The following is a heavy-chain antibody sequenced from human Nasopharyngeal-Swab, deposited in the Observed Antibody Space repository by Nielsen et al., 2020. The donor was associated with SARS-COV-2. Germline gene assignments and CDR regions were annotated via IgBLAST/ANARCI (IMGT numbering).Heavy chain of an antibody. Sequence: GSLRLSCAASGFSFNTYAMSWVRQAPGKGLEWVSAITSSGANTYYADSVKGRFTVSRDNSKNTLYLQMNSLRADDTAVYYCAKDRSGSYDYWGQGTLVTVSS. CDR2: ITSSGANT. V-gene: IGHV3-23*01. D-gene: IGHD1-26*01. CDR1: GFSFNTYA. CDR3: AKDRSGSYDY. J-gene: IGHJ4*02.